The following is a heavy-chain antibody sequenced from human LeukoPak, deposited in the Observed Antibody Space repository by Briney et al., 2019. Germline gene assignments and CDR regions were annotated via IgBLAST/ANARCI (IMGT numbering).Heavy chain of an antibody. J-gene: IGHJ4*02. CDR1: GFMFSSNW. CDR3: AKPTYYYDSSGYVYYFDY. CDR2: IKEDGTET. D-gene: IGHD3-22*01. Sequence: GGSLRLSCAASGFMFSSNWMSWVRLAPGKGLEWVANIKEDGTETYYVDSVKGRFTISRDNAKNSLYLQMNSLRVEDTAVYYCAKPTYYYDSSGYVYYFDYWGQGTLVTVSS. V-gene: IGHV3-7*03.